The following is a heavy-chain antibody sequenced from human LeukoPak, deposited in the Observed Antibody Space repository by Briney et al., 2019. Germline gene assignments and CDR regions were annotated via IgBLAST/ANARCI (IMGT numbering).Heavy chain of an antibody. CDR1: GFTFSSYA. Sequence: PGGSLRLSCAASGFTFSSYAMHWVRQAPGKGLEWVAVISYDGSNKYYADSVKGRFTISRDNSKNTLYLQMNSLRAEDTAVYYCARDTGTDYFDYWGQGTLVTASS. J-gene: IGHJ4*02. CDR2: ISYDGSNK. CDR3: ARDTGTDYFDY. D-gene: IGHD2-8*02. V-gene: IGHV3-30-3*01.